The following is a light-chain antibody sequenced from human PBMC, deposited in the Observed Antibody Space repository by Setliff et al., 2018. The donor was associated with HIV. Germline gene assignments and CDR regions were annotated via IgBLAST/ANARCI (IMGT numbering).Light chain of an antibody. J-gene: IGLJ1*01. CDR1: SSDVGGYNY. CDR3: CSYAGSYKG. CDR2: DVS. Sequence: QSVLTQPRSVSGSPGQSVTIPCTGTSSDVGGYNYVSWYQQHSGKAPKLMIYDVSKRPSGVPDRFSGSKSGYTASLTISGLQAEDEADYYCCSYAGSYKGFGSGTKGTV. V-gene: IGLV2-11*01.